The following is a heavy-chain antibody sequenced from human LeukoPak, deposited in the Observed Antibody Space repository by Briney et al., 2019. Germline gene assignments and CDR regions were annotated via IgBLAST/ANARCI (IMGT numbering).Heavy chain of an antibody. CDR1: GYTLTELS. CDR2: FDPEDGET. V-gene: IGHV1-24*01. Sequence: GASVKVSCKVSGYTLTELSMHWVRQAPGKGREWMGGFDPEDGETIYAQKFQGRVTMTEDTSTDTAYLELSSLRSEDTAVYYCATRVWELLGFDYWGQGTLVNVSS. CDR3: ATRVWELLGFDY. J-gene: IGHJ4*02. D-gene: IGHD1-26*01.